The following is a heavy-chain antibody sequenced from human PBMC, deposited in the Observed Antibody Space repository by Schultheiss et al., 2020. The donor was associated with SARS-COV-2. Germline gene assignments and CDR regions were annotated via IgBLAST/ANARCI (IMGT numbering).Heavy chain of an antibody. Sequence: GGSLRLSCAAPGFSLSQYGVHWVRQAPGKGLEWVAVISYDGGDKDYADSVKGRFTISRDNSKNTLYLQMNSLRAEDTAVYYCAKGARAWGAFDIWGQGTMVTVSS. CDR1: GFSLSQYG. D-gene: IGHD1-26*01. V-gene: IGHV3-33*05. CDR2: ISYDGGDK. CDR3: AKGARAWGAFDI. J-gene: IGHJ3*02.